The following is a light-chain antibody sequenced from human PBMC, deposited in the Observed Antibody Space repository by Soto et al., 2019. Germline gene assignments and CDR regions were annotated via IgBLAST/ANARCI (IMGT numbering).Light chain of an antibody. CDR1: RSNIGSNT. CDR2: SNN. J-gene: IGLJ2*01. CDR3: AAWDDSLNAVV. V-gene: IGLV1-44*01. Sequence: QTVVTQPPSASGTPGQRVTISCSGSRSNIGSNTVNWYQQLPGTAPKLLIYSNNHRPSGVPDRFSGSKSGTSASLAISGLQSEDEADYYCAAWDDSLNAVVFGGGTQLTVL.